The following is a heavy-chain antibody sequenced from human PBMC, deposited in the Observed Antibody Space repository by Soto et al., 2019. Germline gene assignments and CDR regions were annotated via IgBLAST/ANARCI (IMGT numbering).Heavy chain of an antibody. J-gene: IGHJ4*02. D-gene: IGHD3-16*01. CDR1: GFTFSNYW. Sequence: EVQLVESGGGLVQPGGSLRLSCAASGFTFSNYWMHWVRQAPGKGLVWVSRINFDESTTTYADSVQGRFTISRDNAKNTLYLQLNRLRAEDTAIYYCVTGGRTADHVYHFEDWGQGALVTVSS. CDR2: INFDESTT. V-gene: IGHV3-74*01. CDR3: VTGGRTADHVYHFED.